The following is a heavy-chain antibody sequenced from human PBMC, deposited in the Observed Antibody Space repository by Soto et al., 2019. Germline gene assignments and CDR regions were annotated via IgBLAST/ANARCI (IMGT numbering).Heavy chain of an antibody. V-gene: IGHV1-69*13. Sequence: SVKVSCKASGGAFSSYAISWVRQAPGQGLEWMGGIIPIFGTANYAQKFQGRVTITADESTSTAYMELSSLRSEDTAVYYCARAPGSGSYSSYYYYGMDVWGQGTTVTVSS. CDR3: ARAPGSGSYSSYYYYGMDV. CDR2: IIPIFGTA. J-gene: IGHJ6*02. CDR1: GGAFSSYA. D-gene: IGHD3-10*01.